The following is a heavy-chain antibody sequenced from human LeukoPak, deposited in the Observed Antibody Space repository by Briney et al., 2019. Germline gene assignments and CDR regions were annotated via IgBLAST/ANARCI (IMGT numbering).Heavy chain of an antibody. J-gene: IGHJ4*02. CDR3: ARDRMVRGVRGDY. CDR2: ISSSGSTI. V-gene: IGHV3-48*03. Sequence: PGGSLGLSCAASGFTFSSYEMNWVRQAPGKGLEWVSYISSSGSTIYYADSVKGRFTISRDNAKNSLYLQMNSLRAEDTAVYYCARDRMVRGVRGDYWGQGTLVTVSS. D-gene: IGHD3-10*01. CDR1: GFTFSSYE.